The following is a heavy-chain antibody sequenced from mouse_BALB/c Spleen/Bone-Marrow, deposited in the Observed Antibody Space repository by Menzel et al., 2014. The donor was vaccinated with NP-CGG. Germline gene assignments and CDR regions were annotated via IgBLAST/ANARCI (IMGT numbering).Heavy chain of an antibody. CDR3: TRSTATFDY. CDR1: GYAFSAYW. D-gene: IGHD1-2*01. V-gene: IGHV1-80*01. J-gene: IGHJ2*01. Sequence: QVQLQQSGAELVMPGSSVKIPCKASGYAFSAYWMNWVKQRPGQGLEWIGQIYPGDGDTNYNGKFKGKATLTADKSSSIAYMQLSSLTSEDSAVYLCTRSTATFDYWGQGTTLTVSS. CDR2: IYPGDGDT.